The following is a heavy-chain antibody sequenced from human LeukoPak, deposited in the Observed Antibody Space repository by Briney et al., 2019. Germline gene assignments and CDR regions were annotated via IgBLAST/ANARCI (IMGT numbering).Heavy chain of an antibody. V-gene: IGHV3-33*01. CDR1: GFTFSSYG. Sequence: PGGSLRLSCAASGFTFSSYGMHWVRQAPGKGLEWVAVIWYDGSNKYYADSVKGRFTISRDNSKNTLYLQMNSLRAEDTAVYYCARESSSIAARRPFFDYWGQGTLVTVSS. J-gene: IGHJ4*02. CDR2: IWYDGSNK. CDR3: ARESSSIAARRPFFDY. D-gene: IGHD6-6*01.